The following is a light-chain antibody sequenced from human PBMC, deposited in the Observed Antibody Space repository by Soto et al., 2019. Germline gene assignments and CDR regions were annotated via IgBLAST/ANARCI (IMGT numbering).Light chain of an antibody. J-gene: IGLJ1*01. CDR2: DVS. V-gene: IGLV2-14*01. CDR1: SSDVGGYNY. CDR3: SSYTSSSTLYV. Sequence: QSALTQPASVSGSPGQSITISCTGTSSDVGGYNYVSWYQQHPGKAPKLMIYDVSNRPSGVSNRFSGSKSGNTASLTISGLQAEDDAAYYCSSYTSSSTLYVFRTGTKLTVL.